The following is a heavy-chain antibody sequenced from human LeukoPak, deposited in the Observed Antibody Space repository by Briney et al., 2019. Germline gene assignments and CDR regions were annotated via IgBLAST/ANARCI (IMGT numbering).Heavy chain of an antibody. D-gene: IGHD2-15*01. CDR2: IYPGDSDT. V-gene: IGHV5-51*07. J-gene: IGHJ4*02. Sequence: GEPLKISCKGSGYSFTSYWIGWVHQMPGEGLEWTGIIYPGDSDTRYSPSFQGQVTISADKSISTAYLQWSSLKASDTAMYYCARVGPPDRYCSGGSCYSPPFDYWGQGTLVTVSS. CDR3: ARVGPPDRYCSGGSCYSPPFDY. CDR1: GYSFTSYW.